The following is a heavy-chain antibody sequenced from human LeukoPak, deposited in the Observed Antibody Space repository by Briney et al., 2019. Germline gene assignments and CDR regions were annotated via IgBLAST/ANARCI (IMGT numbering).Heavy chain of an antibody. CDR3: ARVPSGYYDAFDI. D-gene: IGHD3-22*01. J-gene: IGHJ3*02. Sequence: PSETLSLTCAVSGGAISSGGYSWGWVRQPPGKGLEWIGYIYLSGSTYYNPSLKSRVTISVDRSKNQFSLKLSSVTAADTAVYYCARVPSGYYDAFDIWGQGTMVTVSS. CDR1: GGAISSGGYS. CDR2: IYLSGST. V-gene: IGHV4-30-2*01.